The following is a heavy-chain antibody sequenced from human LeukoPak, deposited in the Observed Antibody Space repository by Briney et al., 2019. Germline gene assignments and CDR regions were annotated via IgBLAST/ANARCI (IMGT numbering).Heavy chain of an antibody. CDR3: ARRYCGGDCYFAYYYYYYGMDV. CDR2: IGAYNGNT. D-gene: IGHD2-21*02. CDR1: GYTFTSYG. J-gene: IGHJ6*02. Sequence: GASVTLSCKASGYTFTSYGISWVRQAPGQGLEWMGWIGAYNGNTNYAQKLQGRVTMTTDTSTSTAYMELRSLRSDDTAVYYCARRYCGGDCYFAYYYYYYGMDVWGQGTTVTVSS. V-gene: IGHV1-18*01.